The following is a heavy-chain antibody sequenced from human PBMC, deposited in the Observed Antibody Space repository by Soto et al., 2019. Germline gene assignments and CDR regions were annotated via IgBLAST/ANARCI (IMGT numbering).Heavy chain of an antibody. D-gene: IGHD1-26*01. V-gene: IGHV4-59*08. CDR2: IYYSGST. J-gene: IGHJ4*02. CDR1: GWSFSGYY. CDR3: ATYHYSGYVGY. Sequence: SSETLSLTCAVYGWSFSGYYWSWIRQPPGKGLEWIGYIYYSGSTNYNPSLKSRVTISVDTSKNQFSLKLSSVTAADTAVYYCATYHYSGYVGYWGQGTLVTVSS.